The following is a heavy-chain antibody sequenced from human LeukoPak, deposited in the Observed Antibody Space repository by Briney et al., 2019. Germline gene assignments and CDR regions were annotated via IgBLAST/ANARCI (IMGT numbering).Heavy chain of an antibody. CDR2: IHSDGSST. D-gene: IGHD1-26*01. CDR3: ARDHAGGTDY. V-gene: IGHV3-74*01. J-gene: IGHJ4*02. CDR1: GFTFSNYW. Sequence: PGRSLRLSCAASGFTFSNYWMHWVRQAPGKGLVWVSRIHSDGSSTYYADSVKGRFTISRDNAKNTLYLQMNSLRAEDTAVYYCARDHAGGTDYWGQGTLVTVSS.